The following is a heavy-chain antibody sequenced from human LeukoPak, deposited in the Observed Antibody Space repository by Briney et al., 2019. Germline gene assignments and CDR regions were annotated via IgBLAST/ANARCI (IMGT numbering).Heavy chain of an antibody. J-gene: IGHJ4*02. CDR1: GGSISSYY. CDR2: IYTSGST. CDR3: ARASRDGYNHVNFDY. Sequence: SSETLSLTCTVSGGSISSYYWSWIRQPAGKGLEWIGRIYTSGSTNYNPSLKSRVTMSVDTSKNQFSLKLSSVTAADTAVYYCARASRDGYNHVNFDYWGQGTLVTVSS. V-gene: IGHV4-4*07. D-gene: IGHD5-24*01.